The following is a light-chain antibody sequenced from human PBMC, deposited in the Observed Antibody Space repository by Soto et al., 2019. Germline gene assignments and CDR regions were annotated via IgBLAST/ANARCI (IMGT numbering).Light chain of an antibody. J-gene: IGLJ3*02. CDR3: AARDGSLNAWV. Sequence: QSVLTQPPSASGTPGQRVTISCSGSSSNIGSNTVNWYQQLPGTTPKLLIYNNNQRPSGVPDRISGSKSGTSASLAISGLQSEDEADYYCAARDGSLNAWVFGGGTKLTVL. CDR2: NNN. CDR1: SSNIGSNT. V-gene: IGLV1-44*01.